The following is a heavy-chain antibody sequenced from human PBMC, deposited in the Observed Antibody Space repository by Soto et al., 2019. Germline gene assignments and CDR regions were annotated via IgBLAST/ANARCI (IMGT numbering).Heavy chain of an antibody. CDR2: IKDGGRT. V-gene: IGHV4-34*01. D-gene: IGHD5-12*01. J-gene: IGHJ4*02. CDR3: ARGQEGVVATH. CDR1: GGSLSGYS. Sequence: QVQLQQWGAGLLKPSETLSLNCAVNGGSLSGYSWSWTRQPPGRGLEGIGEIKDGGRTNYSPSLKVRATISSDTSNNQFSLRLYSVTAAETGVYYCARGQEGVVATHWDQGTLVTVSS.